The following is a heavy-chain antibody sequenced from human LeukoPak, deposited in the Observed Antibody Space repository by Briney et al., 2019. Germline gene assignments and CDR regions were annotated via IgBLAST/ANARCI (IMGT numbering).Heavy chain of an antibody. J-gene: IGHJ5*02. V-gene: IGHV3-48*01. CDR2: ISRSSSTI. D-gene: IGHD3-22*01. Sequence: SCKVSGYTLTELSMNWVRQAPGKGLEWVSYISRSSSTIYYADSVKGRFTISRDNAKNSLYLQMNSLRAEDTAVYYCARGHYYDSSGYYHNWFDPWGQGTLVTVSS. CDR3: ARGHYYDSSGYYHNWFDP. CDR1: GYTLTELS.